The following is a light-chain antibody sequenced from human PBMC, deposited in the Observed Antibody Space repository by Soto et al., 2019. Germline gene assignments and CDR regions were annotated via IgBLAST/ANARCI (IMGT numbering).Light chain of an antibody. V-gene: IGKV3-20*01. CDR3: QHYGASLWT. CDR2: GAS. CDR1: QSLLHSNGYNY. Sequence: DIVMTQSPLSLPVTPGEPASISCRSSQSLLHSNGYNYLAWYQQKPGQAPRLLIYGASSRATGIPDRFSGSGSGTDFTLTINRLEPEDFAVYYCQHYGASLWTFGQGTKVDIK. J-gene: IGKJ1*01.